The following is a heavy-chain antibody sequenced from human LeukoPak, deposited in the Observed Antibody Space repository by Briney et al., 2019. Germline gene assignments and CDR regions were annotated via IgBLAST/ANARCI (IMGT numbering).Heavy chain of an antibody. CDR2: ISGSGGST. V-gene: IGHV3-23*01. Sequence: GGSLRLSCAASGFTFSSYAMSWVRQAPGKGLEWVSAISGSGGSTYYADSVKGRFTISRDNSKNSLYLQMNSLRAEDTAVYYCAKGSRYCSSTSCYMAGDAFDIWGQGTMVTVSS. D-gene: IGHD2-2*02. CDR3: AKGSRYCSSTSCYMAGDAFDI. CDR1: GFTFSSYA. J-gene: IGHJ3*02.